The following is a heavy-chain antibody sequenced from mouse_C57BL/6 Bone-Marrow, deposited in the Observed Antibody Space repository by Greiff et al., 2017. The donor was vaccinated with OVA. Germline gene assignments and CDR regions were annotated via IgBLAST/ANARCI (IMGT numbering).Heavy chain of an antibody. D-gene: IGHD2-3*01. CDR1: GYTFTEYP. V-gene: IGHV1-62-2*01. J-gene: IGHJ1*03. CDR3: ARHERGLLRPSNWYFDV. Sequence: QVQLQQSGAELVKPGASVKLSCKASGYTFTEYPIHWVKQRSGQGLEWIGWFYPGGGSIKYNEKFKDKATLTAAKSSRTVYMELSRVTSEDSAVYFCARHERGLLRPSNWYFDVWGTGTTVTVSS. CDR2: FYPGGGSI.